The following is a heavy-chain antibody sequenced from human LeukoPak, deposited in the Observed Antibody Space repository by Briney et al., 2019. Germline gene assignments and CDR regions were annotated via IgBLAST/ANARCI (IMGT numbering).Heavy chain of an antibody. CDR2: IYSGGST. D-gene: IGHD1-26*01. V-gene: IGHV3-53*01. CDR1: GFTVSSNY. CDR3: AKDGRTVDYFDY. Sequence: GGSLRLSCAASGFTVSSNYMSWVRQAPGKGLEWVSIIYSGGSTYYADSVKGRFTISRDNSKNTLYLQMNSLRAEDTAVYYCAKDGRTVDYFDYWGQGTLVTVSS. J-gene: IGHJ4*02.